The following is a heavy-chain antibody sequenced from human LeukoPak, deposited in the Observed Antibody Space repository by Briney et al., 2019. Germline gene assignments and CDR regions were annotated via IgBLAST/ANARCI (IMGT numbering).Heavy chain of an antibody. J-gene: IGHJ4*02. CDR3: ARGRLYGDYSDY. CDR1: GFTFSDYS. Sequence: PGGSLRLSCAASGFTFSDYSMNWVRQAPGKGLEWVSSTTYGSTYIYYADLVKGRFTVSRDNAKNSLYLQMNSLRVEDTAVYYCARGRLYGDYSDYWGQGTLVTVSS. V-gene: IGHV3-21*01. CDR2: TTYGSTYI. D-gene: IGHD4-17*01.